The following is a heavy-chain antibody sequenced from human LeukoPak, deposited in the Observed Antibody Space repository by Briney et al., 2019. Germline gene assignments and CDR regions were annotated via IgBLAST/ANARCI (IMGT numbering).Heavy chain of an antibody. CDR3: ARGVRPCSSTSCYGVDY. Sequence: ASVKVSCKASGYTFTSYYMHWVRQATGQGLEWMGWVNPNSGNTGYAQKFQGRVTITRNTSISTAYMELSSLRSEDTAVYYCARGVRPCSSTSCYGVDYWGQGTLVIVSS. J-gene: IGHJ4*02. CDR1: GYTFTSYY. V-gene: IGHV1-8*03. CDR2: VNPNSGNT. D-gene: IGHD2-2*01.